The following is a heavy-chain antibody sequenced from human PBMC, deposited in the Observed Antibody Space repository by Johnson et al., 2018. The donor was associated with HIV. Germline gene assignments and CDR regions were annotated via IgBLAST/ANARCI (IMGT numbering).Heavy chain of an antibody. D-gene: IGHD5-24*01. CDR2: IKHDGSEK. V-gene: IGHV3-7*01. CDR1: GFIFTKAW. J-gene: IGHJ3*02. Sequence: VQLVESGGGLVQPGGSLRFSCAASGFIFTKAWMSWVRQAPGKGLEWVVNIKHDGSEKYYADFVKGRFTVSRDNAKNTLYLQLNSLKAEDTAVYYCARDQGGSSMRWLQSTGFAFDIWGQGTMLTVSS. CDR3: ARDQGGSSMRWLQSTGFAFDI.